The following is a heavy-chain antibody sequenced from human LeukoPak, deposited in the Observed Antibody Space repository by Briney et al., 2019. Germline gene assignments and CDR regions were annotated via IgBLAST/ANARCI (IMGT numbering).Heavy chain of an antibody. J-gene: IGHJ4*02. CDR3: ARGGWLQN. Sequence: SETLSLTCAVYGGSFSGYYWSWIRQPPGKGLEWIGEINHSGSTNYNPSLKSRVTISVDTSKNQFSLKLSSVTAADTAVYYCARGGWLQNWGQGNLVTVSS. CDR2: INHSGST. CDR1: GGSFSGYY. V-gene: IGHV4-34*01. D-gene: IGHD5-12*01.